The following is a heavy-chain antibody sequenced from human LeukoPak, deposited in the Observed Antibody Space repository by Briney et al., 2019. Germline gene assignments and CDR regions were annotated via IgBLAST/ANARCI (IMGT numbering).Heavy chain of an antibody. V-gene: IGHV4-34*01. J-gene: IGHJ4*02. CDR3: ARAGDVEMATIGSPFDY. Sequence: PSETLSLTCAVYGGSFSGYYWSWIRQPPGKGLEWIGEINHSGSTNYNPSLKSRVTISVDTSKNQFSLKLSSVTAAGTAVYYCARAGDVEMATIGSPFDYWGQGTLVTVSS. CDR1: GGSFSGYY. D-gene: IGHD5-12*01. CDR2: INHSGST.